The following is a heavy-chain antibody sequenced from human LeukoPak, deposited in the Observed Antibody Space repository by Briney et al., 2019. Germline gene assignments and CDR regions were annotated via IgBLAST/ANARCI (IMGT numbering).Heavy chain of an antibody. Sequence: SETLSLTCTVSGGSLTHYYWEWIRQPAGKGLEWIGRIFPSGYTNYNPSLQSRVTMSVDSPKNLFTLRLSSVTAADTAVYYCARRSGLLWFGEDYWGQGTLVTVSS. J-gene: IGHJ4*02. CDR3: ARRSGLLWFGEDY. D-gene: IGHD3-10*01. V-gene: IGHV4-4*07. CDR1: GGSLTHYY. CDR2: IFPSGYT.